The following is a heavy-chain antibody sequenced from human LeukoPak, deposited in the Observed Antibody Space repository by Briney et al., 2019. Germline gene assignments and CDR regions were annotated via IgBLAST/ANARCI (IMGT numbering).Heavy chain of an antibody. Sequence: GGSLRLSCAASGFTFSSYSMNWVRQAPGKGLEWVSSISSSSSHIYYADSVKGRFTISRDNAKNSLYLQMNSLRAEDTAVYYCARVWDPYYDFWSGYYKTLGYFDYWGQGTLVTVSS. CDR1: GFTFSSYS. J-gene: IGHJ4*02. CDR2: ISSSSSHI. V-gene: IGHV3-21*01. CDR3: ARVWDPYYDFWSGYYKTLGYFDY. D-gene: IGHD3-3*01.